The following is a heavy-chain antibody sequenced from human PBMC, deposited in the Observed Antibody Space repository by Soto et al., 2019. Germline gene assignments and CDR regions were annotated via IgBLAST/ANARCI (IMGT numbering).Heavy chain of an antibody. V-gene: IGHV4-59*01. CDR1: GGSISSYY. Sequence: QVQLQESGPGLVKPSETLSLTCTVSGGSISSYYWSWLRQPPGKGLEWIGYIYYSGSTNYNPSLKSRVTISVDTSKNQFSLKLSSVTAAATAVYYCARDEEVGCSGCSCYSRWGQGTLVTVSS. D-gene: IGHD2-15*01. J-gene: IGHJ4*02. CDR3: ARDEEVGCSGCSCYSR. CDR2: IYYSGST.